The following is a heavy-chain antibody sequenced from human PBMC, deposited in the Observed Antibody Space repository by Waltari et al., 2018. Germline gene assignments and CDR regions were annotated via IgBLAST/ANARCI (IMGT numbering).Heavy chain of an antibody. D-gene: IGHD5-12*01. V-gene: IGHV1-24*01. CDR1: GYTLPELS. J-gene: IGHJ5*02. CDR2: LDPEDGET. CDR3: ATDRYSGYDGGPNWFDP. Sequence: QVQLVQSEAEVKKPGASVRVSCQVSGYTLPELSMHWVRQAPGKGLEWMGCLDPEDGETIYAQKFQGRVTMTEDTSTDTAYMELSSLRSEDTAVYYCATDRYSGYDGGPNWFDPWGQGTLVTVSS.